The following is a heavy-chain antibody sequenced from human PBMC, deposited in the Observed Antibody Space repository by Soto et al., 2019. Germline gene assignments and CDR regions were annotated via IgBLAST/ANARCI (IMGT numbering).Heavy chain of an antibody. D-gene: IGHD2-15*01. Sequence: DSVKGRVTISRDNSKNTRYLQMDSLTTDDSAIYYCARDLSTLGMTCLESWGQGTLVTVSS. J-gene: IGHJ4*02. V-gene: IGHV3-30*01. CDR3: ARDLSTLGMTCLES.